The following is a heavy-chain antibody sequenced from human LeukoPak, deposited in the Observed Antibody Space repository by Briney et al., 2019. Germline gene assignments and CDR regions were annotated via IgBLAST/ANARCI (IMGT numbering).Heavy chain of an antibody. CDR3: AKVGPDYYDRNGYSLDY. D-gene: IGHD3-22*01. V-gene: IGHV3-23*01. CDR1: GVTFSSYA. Sequence: GGSPRLSCAASGVTFSSYAMSGVPHAPRERLEWGSAISGTGGTTYYADSVQGRFTISRDNSKNKLSLQMKSLRAEDTAVYYCAKVGPDYYDRNGYSLDYWGQGTLVTVSS. J-gene: IGHJ4*02. CDR2: ISGTGGTT.